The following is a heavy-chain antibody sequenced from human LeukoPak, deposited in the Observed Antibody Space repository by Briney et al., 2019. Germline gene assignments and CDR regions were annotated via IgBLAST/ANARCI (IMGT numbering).Heavy chain of an antibody. J-gene: IGHJ1*01. D-gene: IGHD3-22*01. CDR3: ASAYYDSSGSPLKYFQH. CDR2: IISSSSYI. Sequence: GGSLRPSCAASAFTFSSYSMNWVRQAPGKGLEWVSSIISSSSYIYYADSVKGRFTISRDNAKNSLYLQMNSLRAEDTAVYYCASAYYDSSGSPLKYFQHWGQGTLVTVSS. V-gene: IGHV3-21*01. CDR1: AFTFSSYS.